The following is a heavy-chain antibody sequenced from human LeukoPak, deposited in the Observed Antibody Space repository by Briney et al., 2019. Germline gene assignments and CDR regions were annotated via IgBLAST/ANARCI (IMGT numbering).Heavy chain of an antibody. CDR3: ARGAQEPFFDS. Sequence: GGSLTLSCAASGFTVSSIYMSWVRQAPGKGLEWVSIIYSGGSTYYADSVKGRFTASRDNSKNTLFLQMNSLRVEDTALYYCARGAQEPFFDSWGQGTLVTVSS. D-gene: IGHD1-26*01. CDR1: GFTVSSIY. CDR2: IYSGGST. J-gene: IGHJ4*02. V-gene: IGHV3-53*01.